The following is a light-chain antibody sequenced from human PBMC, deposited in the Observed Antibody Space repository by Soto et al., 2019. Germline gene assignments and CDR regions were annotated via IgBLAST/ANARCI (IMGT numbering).Light chain of an antibody. CDR1: SSDIGGYDY. J-gene: IGLJ1*01. CDR2: DVS. CDR3: SSYTSTSAPYV. V-gene: IGLV2-14*03. Sequence: QSALTQPASVSGFPGQSITISCTGTSSDIGGYDYVSWYQQHPGKASKLIIYDVSGRPSGVSNRFSGSKSANTASLTISGLQAEDEADYHCSSYTSTSAPYVFGTGTKLTVL.